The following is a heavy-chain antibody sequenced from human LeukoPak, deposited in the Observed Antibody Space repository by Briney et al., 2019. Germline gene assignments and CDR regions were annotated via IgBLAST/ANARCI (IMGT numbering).Heavy chain of an antibody. CDR3: ARDRYCSSTSCYIQMDV. CDR1: GYTFTSYY. Sequence: ASVKVSCKASGYTFTSYYMHWVRQAPGQGLEWMGIINPSGGSTSYAQKFQGRVTMTRDTSTSTVYMELSSLRSEDTAVYYCARDRYCSSTSCYIQMDVWGKGTTVTVSS. CDR2: INPSGGST. V-gene: IGHV1-46*01. D-gene: IGHD2-2*02. J-gene: IGHJ6*04.